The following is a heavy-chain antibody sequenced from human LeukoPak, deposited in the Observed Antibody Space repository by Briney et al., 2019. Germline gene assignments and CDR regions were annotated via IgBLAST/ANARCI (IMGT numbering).Heavy chain of an antibody. V-gene: IGHV3-21*01. CDR2: ISSSSSYI. CDR3: ARAGLDTAMVTSIDY. CDR1: GFTFSSYS. D-gene: IGHD5-18*01. J-gene: IGHJ4*02. Sequence: GGSLRLSCAASGFTFSSYSMNWVRQAPGKGPEWVSSISSSSSYIYYADSVKGRFTISRDNAKNSLYLQMNSLRAEDTAVYYCARAGLDTAMVTSIDYWGQGTLVTVSS.